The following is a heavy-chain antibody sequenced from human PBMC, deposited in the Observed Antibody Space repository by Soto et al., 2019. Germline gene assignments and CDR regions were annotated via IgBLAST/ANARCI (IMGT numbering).Heavy chain of an antibody. D-gene: IGHD3-16*02. CDR3: ASHYDYIWGSYRPHDPSDY. V-gene: IGHV3-21*01. Sequence: GGSLRLSCAASGFTFSSYSMNWVRQAPGKGLEWVSSISSSSSYIYYADSVKGRFTISRDNAKNSLYLQMNSLRAEDTAVYYCASHYDYIWGSYRPHDPSDYWGQGTLVTVSS. CDR1: GFTFSSYS. CDR2: ISSSSSYI. J-gene: IGHJ4*02.